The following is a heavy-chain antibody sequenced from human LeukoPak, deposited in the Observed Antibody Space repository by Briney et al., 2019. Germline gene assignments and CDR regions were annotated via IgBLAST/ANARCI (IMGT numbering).Heavy chain of an antibody. CDR3: GRNALYYGYDYLDV. CDR1: GGSFSVYY. V-gene: IGHV4-34*01. Sequence: RSETLSLTCAVYGGSFSVYYWCWIRDPPGKGLEWVGTINSSRSTNYYPYLKSRGSISVDTTNKQSSLKQSSVTAADTAVYYCGRNALYYGYDYLDVWGQGTTVTVSS. J-gene: IGHJ6*03. CDR2: INSSRST.